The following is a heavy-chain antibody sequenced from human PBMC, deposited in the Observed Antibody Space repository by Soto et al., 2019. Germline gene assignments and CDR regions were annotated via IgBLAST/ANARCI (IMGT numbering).Heavy chain of an antibody. J-gene: IGHJ5*02. Sequence: GGSLRLSCAASGFTVSSSYMAWVRQAPGKGLEWVSGIYSGGATHYADSVKGRFTVSRDNSKNLLFPQMNSLRVEDTAVYHCSRDPGHSSGILSFDPWGQGTLVTVSS. CDR2: IYSGGAT. D-gene: IGHD3-10*01. V-gene: IGHV3-53*01. CDR1: GFTVSSSY. CDR3: SRDPGHSSGILSFDP.